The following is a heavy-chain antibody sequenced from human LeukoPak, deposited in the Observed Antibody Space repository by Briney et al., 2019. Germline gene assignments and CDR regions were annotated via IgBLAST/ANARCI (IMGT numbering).Heavy chain of an antibody. Sequence: GGSLRLSCVASGFTFSGYWMHWVRQAPGKGLVWVSRINSDGSSTSYADSVKGRFTISRDNAKNTLYLQMNSLRAEDTAVYYCARMEYSHGSDFEYWGQGTLVTVSS. J-gene: IGHJ4*02. CDR1: GFTFSGYW. CDR2: INSDGSST. V-gene: IGHV3-74*01. D-gene: IGHD5-18*01. CDR3: ARMEYSHGSDFEY.